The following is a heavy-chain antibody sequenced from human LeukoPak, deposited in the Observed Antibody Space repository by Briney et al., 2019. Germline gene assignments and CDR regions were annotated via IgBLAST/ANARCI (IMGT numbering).Heavy chain of an antibody. Sequence: SETLSLTCTVSGGSISNDYFTWIRQPAGKGLEWIGRIHSGGTTNYNPSLMSRVTLSVDTSKKQISLRLTSVTAADTALYYCARDNPRGYTYGYKHYYYYIDVWGKGTTVTVSS. CDR2: IHSGGTT. V-gene: IGHV4-4*07. CDR3: ARDNPRGYTYGYKHYYYYIDV. J-gene: IGHJ6*03. CDR1: GGSISNDY. D-gene: IGHD5-18*01.